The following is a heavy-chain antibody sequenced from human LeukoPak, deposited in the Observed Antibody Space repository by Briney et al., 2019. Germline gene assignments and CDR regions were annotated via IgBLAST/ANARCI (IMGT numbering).Heavy chain of an antibody. CDR1: GYTFTSYD. D-gene: IGHD6-13*01. CDR3: ARGGAAADYYYCYYMDV. J-gene: IGHJ6*03. Sequence: GASVKVSCKASGYTFTSYDINWVRQATGQGLEWMGWMNPNSGNTGYAQKFQGRVTMTRNTSISTAYMELSSLRSEDTAVYYCARGGAAADYYYCYYMDVWGKGTTVTVSS. V-gene: IGHV1-8*01. CDR2: MNPNSGNT.